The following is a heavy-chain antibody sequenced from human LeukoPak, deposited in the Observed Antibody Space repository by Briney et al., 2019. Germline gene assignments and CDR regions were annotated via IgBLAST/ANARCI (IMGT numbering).Heavy chain of an antibody. J-gene: IGHJ1*01. CDR3: ARERWGYCSSTSCYAEYFQH. Sequence: PGGSLRLSCAASGFTFNSYWMSWVRQAPGKGLEWVANIKQDGSGRYYVDSVKGRFTISRDNAKNSLYLQMNSLRAEDTAVYYCARERWGYCSSTSCYAEYFQHWGQGTLVTVSS. D-gene: IGHD2-2*01. CDR1: GFTFNSYW. V-gene: IGHV3-7*01. CDR2: IKQDGSGR.